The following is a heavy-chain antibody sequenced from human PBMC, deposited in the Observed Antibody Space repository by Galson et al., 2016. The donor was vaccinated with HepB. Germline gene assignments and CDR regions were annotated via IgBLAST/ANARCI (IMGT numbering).Heavy chain of an antibody. Sequence: SLRLSCATSGFTFSGCAMHWVRQASGKGLEWIGRIRSKAKNYATSYAVSVNGRFTISRDDSKSTAYLQMSSLKTDDTAVYYCIVSLKKYCSGNKCHGDYYYYGMDVWGPRTTVIVS. V-gene: IGHV3-73*01. CDR2: IRSKAKNYAT. CDR3: IVSLKKYCSGNKCHGDYYYYGMDV. D-gene: IGHD2-15*01. J-gene: IGHJ6*02. CDR1: GFTFSGCA.